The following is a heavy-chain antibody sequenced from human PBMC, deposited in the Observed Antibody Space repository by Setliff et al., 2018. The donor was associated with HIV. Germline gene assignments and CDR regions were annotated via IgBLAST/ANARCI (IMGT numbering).Heavy chain of an antibody. CDR2: IIPIFDTT. CDR1: GGTFSGYG. CDR3: ARGSNPTGNYDFYFLDV. D-gene: IGHD1-1*01. V-gene: IGHV1-69*13. Sequence: ASVKVSCKASGGTFSGYGISWVRQAPGQGLEWMGGIIPIFDTTNYAQKFQGRVTITADESTSTAYMELSGLRSEDTAVYYCARGSNPTGNYDFYFLDVWGKGTTVTVSS. J-gene: IGHJ6*03.